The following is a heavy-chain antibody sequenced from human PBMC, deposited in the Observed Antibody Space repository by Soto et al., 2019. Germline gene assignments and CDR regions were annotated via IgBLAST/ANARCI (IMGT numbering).Heavy chain of an antibody. CDR2: IIPIFGTA. Sequence: SGNVSCKASGGTFSSYAISWVRQAPGQGLEWMGGIIPIFGTANYAQKFQGRVTITADESTSTAYMELSSLRSEDTAVYYCARELEPRYGDLYYFDYWGQGTLVTVSS. J-gene: IGHJ4*02. CDR3: ARELEPRYGDLYYFDY. CDR1: GGTFSSYA. D-gene: IGHD2-21*02. V-gene: IGHV1-69*13.